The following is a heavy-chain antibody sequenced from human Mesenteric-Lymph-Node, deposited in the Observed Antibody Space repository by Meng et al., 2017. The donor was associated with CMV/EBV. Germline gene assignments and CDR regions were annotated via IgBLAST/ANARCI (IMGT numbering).Heavy chain of an antibody. V-gene: IGHV3-20*03. CDR3: ARCHNDILTGYSDY. D-gene: IGHD3-9*01. CDR2: INWNGGST. Sequence: GESLKISYEASGFRFNEYGMSWVRQAPGKGLEWVSGINWNGGSTGYADSVKGRFTISRDNAKNSLYLQMNSLRAEDTALYYCARCHNDILTGYSDYWGQGALVTVSS. CDR1: GFRFNEYG. J-gene: IGHJ4*02.